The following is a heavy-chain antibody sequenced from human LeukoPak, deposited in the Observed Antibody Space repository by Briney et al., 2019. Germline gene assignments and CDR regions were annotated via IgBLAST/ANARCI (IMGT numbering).Heavy chain of an antibody. CDR2: INSDGSST. Sequence: GGSLRLSCAASGFTFSSYWMHWVRQAPGKGLVWVSRINSDGSSTSYADSVEGRFTIFRDNGKNMVYLHMNSLRAEDTAVYYCARAGVAGGFDIWGQGTMVTVSS. V-gene: IGHV3-74*01. CDR1: GFTFSSYW. J-gene: IGHJ3*02. CDR3: ARAGVAGGFDI. D-gene: IGHD2-15*01.